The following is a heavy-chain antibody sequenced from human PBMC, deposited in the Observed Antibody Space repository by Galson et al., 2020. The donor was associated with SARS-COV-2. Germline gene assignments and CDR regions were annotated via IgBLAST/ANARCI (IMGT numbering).Heavy chain of an antibody. CDR3: ARGVGGMNV. CDR1: GFTIYGNY. V-gene: IGHV3-53*04. Sequence: GGPLRLSCTASGFTIYGNYINWVRQAPGKGLEWVSIIYAYSGANTYYADSVTGRFTISRHHSENTVYLQMNSLRVEDTAVYYCARGVGGMNVWGQGSTVTVSS. CDR2: IYAYSGANT. D-gene: IGHD3-10*01. J-gene: IGHJ6*02.